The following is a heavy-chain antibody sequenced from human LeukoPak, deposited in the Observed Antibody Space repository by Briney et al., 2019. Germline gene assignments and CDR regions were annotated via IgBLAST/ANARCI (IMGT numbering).Heavy chain of an antibody. CDR3: ARTHKEGAAAFDY. CDR1: GFTFSSYA. J-gene: IGHJ4*02. D-gene: IGHD6-13*01. CDR2: ISYDGSNK. Sequence: GGSLRLSCAASGFTFSSYAMHWVRQAPGKGLEWVAVISYDGSNKYYADSVKGRYTIPRDNSKNTLYLQMNSLRAEDTAVYYCARTHKEGAAAFDYWGQGTLVTVSS. V-gene: IGHV3-30-3*01.